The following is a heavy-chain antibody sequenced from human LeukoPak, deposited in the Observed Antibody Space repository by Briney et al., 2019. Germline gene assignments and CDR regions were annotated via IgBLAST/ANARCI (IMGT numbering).Heavy chain of an antibody. V-gene: IGHV3-13*01. CDR1: GFTFRSYD. CDR3: ARGLHFRVYDSSDYYPY. Sequence: GGSLRLSCAASGFTFRSYDMHWVRQATGKGLEWVSGIGTAGEIYYPGSVKGRFTISRDNAKNSLYLQMNSLRAEDTAVYYCARGLHFRVYDSSDYYPYWGQGTLVTVSS. CDR2: IGTAGEI. J-gene: IGHJ4*02. D-gene: IGHD3-22*01.